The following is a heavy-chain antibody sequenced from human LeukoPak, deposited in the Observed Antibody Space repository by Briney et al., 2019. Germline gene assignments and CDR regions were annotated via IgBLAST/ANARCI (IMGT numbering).Heavy chain of an antibody. Sequence: GGSLRLSCAASGFTFSSYAMSWVRQAPGKGLEWVSVIYSGGSTYYADSVKGRFTISRDNSKNTLYLQMNSLRAEDTAVYYCARGGSYSAFDYWGQGALVTVSS. CDR3: ARGGSYSAFDY. D-gene: IGHD3-10*01. V-gene: IGHV3-53*01. J-gene: IGHJ4*02. CDR1: GFTFSSYA. CDR2: IYSGGST.